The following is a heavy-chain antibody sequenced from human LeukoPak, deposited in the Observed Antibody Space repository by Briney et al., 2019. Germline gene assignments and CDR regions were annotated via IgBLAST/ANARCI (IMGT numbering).Heavy chain of an antibody. CDR3: ARGTFPILGFDYFDY. V-gene: IGHV1-69*04. D-gene: IGHD2-21*01. CDR1: GGTFSSYA. J-gene: IGHJ4*02. CDR2: IIPILGIA. Sequence: GASVKVSCKASGGTFSSYAISWVRQAPGQGLEWMGRIIPILGIANYAQKFQGRVTITADKSTSTAYMELSSLRSDDTAVYYCARGTFPILGFDYFDYWGQGTLVTVSS.